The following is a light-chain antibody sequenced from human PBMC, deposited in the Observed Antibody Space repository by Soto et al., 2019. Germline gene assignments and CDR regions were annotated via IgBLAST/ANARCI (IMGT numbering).Light chain of an antibody. V-gene: IGLV2-14*01. J-gene: IGLJ2*01. CDR3: ISYTSSSTVV. Sequence: QSVLTQPASVSGSPGQSITLSCTGTSSDVGGYNFVSWYQQHPGTAPKLMIYDVTTRPSGVSNRVSGPNSCNTASLTISGLQPEDEADYYYISYTSSSTVVFGGGTKVTVL. CDR1: SSDVGGYNF. CDR2: DVT.